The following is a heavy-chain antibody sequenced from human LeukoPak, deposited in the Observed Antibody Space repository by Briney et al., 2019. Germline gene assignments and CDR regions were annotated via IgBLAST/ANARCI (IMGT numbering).Heavy chain of an antibody. CDR1: GFSLSDFG. J-gene: IGHJ2*01. D-gene: IGHD3-22*01. CDR3: ARGTSGYPSFYFDL. V-gene: IGHV3-48*02. CDR2: ISSTSSIR. Sequence: GGSLRLSCEAYGFSLSDFGMNWVRQDPGKGLEWVSYISSTSSIRHFADSVKGRFTISRDNAKNSLYLQMNSLRDEDTAVYYCARGTSGYPSFYFDLWGHGTLATVSS.